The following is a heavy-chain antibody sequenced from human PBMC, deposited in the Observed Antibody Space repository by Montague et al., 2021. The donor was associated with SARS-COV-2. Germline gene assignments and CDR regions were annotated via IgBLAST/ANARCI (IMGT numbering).Heavy chain of an antibody. Sequence: SETLSLTCTVSGGSTMSPSFHWDWIRQAPGKGLEWIGSIYYGGTTYFNPSLRSRVTLSVDTPRSQFSLKMTSVSAADTAIYYCARGSGYYYHPFDYWGHGNLVTVSS. J-gene: IGHJ4*01. D-gene: IGHD3-22*01. CDR1: GGSTMSPSFH. CDR2: IYYGGTT. V-gene: IGHV4-39*07. CDR3: ARGSGYYYHPFDY.